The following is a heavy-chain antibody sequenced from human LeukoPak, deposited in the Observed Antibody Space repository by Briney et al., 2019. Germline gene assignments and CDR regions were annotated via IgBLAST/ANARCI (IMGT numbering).Heavy chain of an antibody. CDR2: IVSDGSTT. D-gene: IGHD1-14*01. Sequence: GGSLRLSCAASAFSFSTYWMHWVRQAPGKGLVWVSRIVSDGSTTTYADSVKGRFTISRDNAKNTLYLQMNSLRAEDTAVYYCAISPEFDNWGQGTLVTVSS. CDR3: AISPEFDN. J-gene: IGHJ4*02. V-gene: IGHV3-74*01. CDR1: AFSFSTYW.